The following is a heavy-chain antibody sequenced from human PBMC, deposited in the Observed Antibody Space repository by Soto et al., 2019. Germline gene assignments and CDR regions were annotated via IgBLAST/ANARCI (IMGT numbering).Heavy chain of an antibody. V-gene: IGHV3-23*01. CDR3: AKDQGSSWYEIDY. Sequence: EVQLLESGGGLVQPGGSLRLSCAASGFTFSNYAVTWVRQAPGKGLEWVSTIRGSGGSTYYADSVKGRFTISRGNSKNALYLQMNSLRAEDTAVYYCAKDQGSSWYEIDYWGQGTLVTVSS. J-gene: IGHJ4*02. CDR2: IRGSGGST. D-gene: IGHD6-13*01. CDR1: GFTFSNYA.